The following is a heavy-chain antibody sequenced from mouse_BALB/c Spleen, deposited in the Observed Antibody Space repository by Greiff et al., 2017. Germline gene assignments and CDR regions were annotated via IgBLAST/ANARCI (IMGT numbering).Heavy chain of an antibody. CDR1: GYSITSGYY. CDR3: ARGGRDAMDY. Sequence: DVHLVESGPGLVKPSQSLSLTCSVTGYSITSGYYWNWIRQFPGNKLEWMGYISYDGSNNYNPSLKNRISITRDTSKNQFFLKLNSVTTEDTATYYCARGGRDAMDYWGQGTSVTVSS. D-gene: IGHD3-3*01. V-gene: IGHV3-6*02. J-gene: IGHJ4*01. CDR2: ISYDGSN.